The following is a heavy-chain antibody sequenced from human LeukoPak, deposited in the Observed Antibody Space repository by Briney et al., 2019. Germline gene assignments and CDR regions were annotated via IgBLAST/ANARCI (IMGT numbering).Heavy chain of an antibody. Sequence: SVKVSCKASGGTFSSYAISWVRQAPGQGLEWMGRIIPVLGIANYAQKFQGRVTITADKSTSTAYMELSSLRSEDTAVYYCASVSYRYFDWLLSHDAFDIWGQGTMVTVSS. V-gene: IGHV1-69*04. CDR3: ASVSYRYFDWLLSHDAFDI. CDR1: GGTFSSYA. J-gene: IGHJ3*02. D-gene: IGHD3-9*01. CDR2: IIPVLGIA.